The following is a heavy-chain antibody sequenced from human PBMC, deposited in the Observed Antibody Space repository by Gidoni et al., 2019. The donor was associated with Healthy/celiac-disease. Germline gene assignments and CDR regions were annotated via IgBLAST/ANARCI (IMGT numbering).Heavy chain of an antibody. CDR2: INPNRGGT. V-gene: IGHV1-2*02. Sequence: QVQLVQSGAEVKKPGASVKVSCKAPGYTFTGYYRHGVRQAHGQGLEWMGWINPNRGGTNKAKKLQGRLKMTRKPPTSPAYREVSRLRSEDTAVYYCARGGFGGLYGMDVWGQGTTVTVSS. CDR3: ARGGFGGLYGMDV. CDR1: GYTFTGYY. D-gene: IGHD3-16*01. J-gene: IGHJ6*02.